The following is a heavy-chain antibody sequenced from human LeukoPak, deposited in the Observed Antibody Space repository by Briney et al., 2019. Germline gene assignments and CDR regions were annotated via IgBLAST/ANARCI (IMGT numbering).Heavy chain of an antibody. Sequence: GGSLRLSCAASGFTFSSYSMNWVRQAPGKGLEWVSSISSSSSYIYYADSVKGRFTISRDNAKNSLYLQMNSLRAEDTAVYYCARVKVLRYFDWLPPDYWGQGTLVTVSS. J-gene: IGHJ4*02. CDR1: GFTFSSYS. D-gene: IGHD3-9*01. CDR3: ARVKVLRYFDWLPPDY. V-gene: IGHV3-21*01. CDR2: ISSSSSYI.